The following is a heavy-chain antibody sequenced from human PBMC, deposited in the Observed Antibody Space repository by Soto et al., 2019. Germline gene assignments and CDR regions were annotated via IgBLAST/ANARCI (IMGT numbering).Heavy chain of an antibody. Sequence: GGSLRLSCAASGFTFNGSAMHWVRQASGKGLEWIGRIRSKVNNYATAYAASVKGRFTISSDDSKNMVYLQMNSLKTEDTAVYYCTRPSGSYNPLDPWGQGTLVTVSS. CDR2: IRSKVNNYAT. CDR1: GFTFNGSA. D-gene: IGHD1-26*01. V-gene: IGHV3-73*01. J-gene: IGHJ5*01. CDR3: TRPSGSYNPLDP.